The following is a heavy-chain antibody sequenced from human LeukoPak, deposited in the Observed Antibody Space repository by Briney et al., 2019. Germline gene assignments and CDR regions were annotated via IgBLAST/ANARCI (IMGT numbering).Heavy chain of an antibody. D-gene: IGHD3-10*01. J-gene: IGHJ6*03. Sequence: GGSLRLSCAASGFTFSSYEMNWVRLAPGQGLEWISSISGSGGSTYHADSVKGRFTISRDNSKNTLYLQMNSLRADDTAVYYCAKGGAVSSKSITMVRGTRRYNYYMDVWGKGTTVTISS. V-gene: IGHV3-23*01. CDR1: GFTFSSYE. CDR3: AKGGAVSSKSITMVRGTRRYNYYMDV. CDR2: ISGSGGST.